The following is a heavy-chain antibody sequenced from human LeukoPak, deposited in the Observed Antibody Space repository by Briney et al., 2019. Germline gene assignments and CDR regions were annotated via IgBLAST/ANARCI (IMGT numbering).Heavy chain of an antibody. J-gene: IGHJ4*02. V-gene: IGHV4-34*01. Sequence: SETLSLTCAVYGGSFSGYYWSWIRQPPGKGLEWIGEINHSGSTNYNPSLKSRVTISVDTSKNQFSLKLSSVTAADTAVYYCASRNIAVAGTEGNFDYWGQGTLVTVSS. CDR1: GGSFSGYY. CDR2: INHSGST. CDR3: ASRNIAVAGTEGNFDY. D-gene: IGHD6-19*01.